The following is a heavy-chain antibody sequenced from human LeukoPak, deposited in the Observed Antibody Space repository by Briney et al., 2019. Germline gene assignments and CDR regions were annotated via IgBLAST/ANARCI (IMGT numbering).Heavy chain of an antibody. CDR3: AKDSSGARYAFDI. Sequence: GGSLRLSCAASGFTFSSYAMSWVRQAPGKGLEWVSAISGSGGSTYYADSVKGRFTISRDDSKNTLYLQMNSLRAEDTAVYYCAKDSSGARYAFDIWGQGTMVTVSS. CDR1: GFTFSSYA. J-gene: IGHJ3*02. D-gene: IGHD3-22*01. V-gene: IGHV3-23*01. CDR2: ISGSGGST.